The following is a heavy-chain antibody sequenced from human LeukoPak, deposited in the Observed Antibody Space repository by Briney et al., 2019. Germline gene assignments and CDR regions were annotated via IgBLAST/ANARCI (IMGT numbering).Heavy chain of an antibody. CDR1: GFTFSSYA. CDR2: ISYDGSNK. J-gene: IGHJ6*02. D-gene: IGHD6-13*01. CDR3: AREIAAAGIYYYYGMDV. Sequence: PGRSLRLSCAASGFTFSSYAMHWVRQAPGKGLEWVAVISYDGSNKYYADSVKGRFTISRDNSKNTLYLQMNSLRAEDTAVYYCAREIAAAGIYYYYGMDVWGQGPRSPSP. V-gene: IGHV3-30-3*01.